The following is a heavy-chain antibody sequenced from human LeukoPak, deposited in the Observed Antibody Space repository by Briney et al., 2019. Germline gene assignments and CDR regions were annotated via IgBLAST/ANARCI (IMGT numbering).Heavy chain of an antibody. Sequence: ASVKVSCKASGYTFTSYGISWVRQAPGQGREWRGWISAYNGNTHYAQTLQGRVTMTTDTSTSTAYMELRSLRSDDTAVYYCARDLEYRLRSEPASFDPWGQGTLVTVSS. CDR2: ISAYNGNT. V-gene: IGHV1-18*01. J-gene: IGHJ5*02. CDR1: GYTFTSYG. CDR3: ARDLEYRLRSEPASFDP. D-gene: IGHD4-17*01.